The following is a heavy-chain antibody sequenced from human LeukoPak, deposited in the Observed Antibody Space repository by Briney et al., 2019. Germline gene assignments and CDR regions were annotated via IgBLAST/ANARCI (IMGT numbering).Heavy chain of an antibody. Sequence: ASVKVSCTISGYTFIDYYIHWIRQAPGQGLEWMGRINPTTGGTDFAQKFQGKASMTRDTSISTAYMELSRLGSDDTAVYYCATLGEDNTDTPFDYWGQGTLVTVSS. D-gene: IGHD3-16*01. CDR2: INPTTGGT. V-gene: IGHV1-2*06. CDR1: GYTFIDYY. CDR3: ATLGEDNTDTPFDY. J-gene: IGHJ4*02.